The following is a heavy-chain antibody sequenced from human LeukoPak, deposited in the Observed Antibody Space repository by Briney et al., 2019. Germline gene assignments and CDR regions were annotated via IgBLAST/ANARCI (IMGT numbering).Heavy chain of an antibody. CDR1: GFPFSNYG. D-gene: IGHD3-10*01. V-gene: IGHV3-33*01. CDR3: ARDRGSFTSGTSYFDY. Sequence: PGGSLRLSCAPSGFPFSNYGFHWVRQAPGKGLERVAVIWYDGSQKYFADSVKGRFTISRDNSKNTLYLEMNSLTAEDTAVYFCARDRGSFTSGTSYFDYWGQGTLVTVSS. CDR2: IWYDGSQK. J-gene: IGHJ4*02.